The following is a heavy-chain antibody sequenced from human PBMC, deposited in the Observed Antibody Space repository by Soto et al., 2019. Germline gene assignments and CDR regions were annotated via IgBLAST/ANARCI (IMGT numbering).Heavy chain of an antibody. CDR2: INPNSGGT. D-gene: IGHD2-15*01. Sequence: ASVKVSCKASGYTFTGYYMHWVRQAPGQGLEWMGWINPNSGGTNYAQKFQGWVTMTRDTSISTAYMELSRLRSDDTAVYYCARETVDHGYCSGGSCYDAPFYWFDPWGQGTLVTVSS. CDR1: GYTFTGYY. V-gene: IGHV1-2*04. J-gene: IGHJ5*02. CDR3: ARETVDHGYCSGGSCYDAPFYWFDP.